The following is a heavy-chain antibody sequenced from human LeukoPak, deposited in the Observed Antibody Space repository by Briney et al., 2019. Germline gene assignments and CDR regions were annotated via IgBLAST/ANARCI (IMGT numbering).Heavy chain of an antibody. CDR1: GFTFSNYW. D-gene: IGHD6-13*01. CDR2: INSDGSST. Sequence: GGSLRLSCAASGFTFSNYWMDWVRQAPGKGLVWVSHINSDGSSTSYADSVKGRFTISRDNAKNTLYLQMNSLRAEDTAVYYCARDLGGSSSWDPHWFDPWGQGTLVTVSS. J-gene: IGHJ5*02. V-gene: IGHV3-74*01. CDR3: ARDLGGSSSWDPHWFDP.